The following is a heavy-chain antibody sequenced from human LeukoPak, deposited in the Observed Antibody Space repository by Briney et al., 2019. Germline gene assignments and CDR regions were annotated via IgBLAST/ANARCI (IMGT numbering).Heavy chain of an antibody. CDR2: IDTDGSST. Sequence: PGGSLRLSCAASGFTFSSFWMHWVRQPPGKGLVWVSRIDTDGSSTTYADSVKGRFTISRDNAKNTVYLQINSLRADDKAVYYCATLNSFGYYYWGQGILVTVSS. V-gene: IGHV3-74*01. J-gene: IGHJ4*02. D-gene: IGHD5-18*01. CDR1: GFTFSSFW. CDR3: ATLNSFGYYY.